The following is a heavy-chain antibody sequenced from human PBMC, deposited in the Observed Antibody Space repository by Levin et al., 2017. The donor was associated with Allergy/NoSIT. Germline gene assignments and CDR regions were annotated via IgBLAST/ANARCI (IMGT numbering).Heavy chain of an antibody. CDR3: ARGGPPNYDYNWGSYRDGYSDY. V-gene: IGHV3-49*04. CDR1: GFTFGDYA. Sequence: GGSLRLSCTGSGFTFGDYAMSWVRQAPGKGLEWVGFIRNKAHGGTTEYAASVKGRLTISRDDSKSIAYLQTNSLKTEDTAVYFCARGGPPNYDYNWGSYRDGYSDYWGQGTLVTVSS. D-gene: IGHD3-16*02. CDR2: IRNKAHGGTT. J-gene: IGHJ4*02.